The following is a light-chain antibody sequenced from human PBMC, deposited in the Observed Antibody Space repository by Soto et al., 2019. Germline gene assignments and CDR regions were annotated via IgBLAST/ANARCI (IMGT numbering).Light chain of an antibody. Sequence: QSALTQPASVSGSPGQSINLSCTGTSSDVGGYDFVSWYQHYPGKAPKLIIYQVTQRPSGVSPRFSASKSGNTASLRISGLQTEDEADYYCCSYGGGATLVLGGGTQLTVL. V-gene: IGLV2-23*02. CDR2: QVT. CDR3: CSYGGGATLV. CDR1: SSDVGGYDF. J-gene: IGLJ2*01.